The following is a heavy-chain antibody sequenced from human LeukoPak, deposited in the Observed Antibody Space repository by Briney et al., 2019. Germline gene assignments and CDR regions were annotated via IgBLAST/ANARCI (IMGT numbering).Heavy chain of an antibody. D-gene: IGHD3-10*01. V-gene: IGHV3-7*01. J-gene: IGHJ4*02. CDR3: ARERASESYYKAPPFDL. CDR1: GFTFSSYW. Sequence: PGGSLRLSCAASGFTFSSYWMSWVRQAPRKGLEWVGNIKQDGSETYYVDSVRGRYTISRDNAKNSLYLLMNSLRAEDTAVYYCARERASESYYKAPPFDLWGQGTLVTVSS. CDR2: IKQDGSET.